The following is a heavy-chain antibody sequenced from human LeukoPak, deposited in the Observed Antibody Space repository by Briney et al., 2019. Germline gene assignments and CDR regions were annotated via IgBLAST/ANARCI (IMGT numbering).Heavy chain of an antibody. CDR1: GYSISSGYY. CDR3: ARIGTVAEVDY. J-gene: IGHJ4*02. V-gene: IGHV4-38-2*02. CDR2: IYHSGST. Sequence: SETLSLTCTVSGYSISSGYYWGWIRQPPGKGLEWIGSIYHSGSTYYNPSLKSRVTISVDTSKNQFSLKLSSVTAADTAVYYCARIGTVAEVDYWGQGTLVTVSS. D-gene: IGHD2-15*01.